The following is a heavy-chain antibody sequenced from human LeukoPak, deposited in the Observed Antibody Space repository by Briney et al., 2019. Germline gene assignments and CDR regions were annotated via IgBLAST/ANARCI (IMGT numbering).Heavy chain of an antibody. CDR1: GGSISSSSYY. Sequence: NPTETLSLTCTVSGGSISSSSYYWGWIRQPPGRGLEWIGSIAYSGNTYYNPSLKSRVTISVDTSKSRFSLKLSSVTAADTAVYYCARTAPCGIAGRDCFDYWGQGTLVTVSS. D-gene: IGHD2-21*01. V-gene: IGHV4-39*01. J-gene: IGHJ4*02. CDR2: IAYSGNT. CDR3: ARTAPCGIAGRDCFDY.